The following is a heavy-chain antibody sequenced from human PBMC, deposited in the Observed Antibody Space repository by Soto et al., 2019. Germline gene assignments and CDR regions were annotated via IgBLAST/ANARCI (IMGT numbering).Heavy chain of an antibody. J-gene: IGHJ4*02. CDR2: INHSGST. CDR1: GGSFSGYY. D-gene: IGHD3-16*01. Sequence: QVQLQQWGAGLLKPSETLSLTCAVYGGSFSGYYWSWIPHPPGRGREWIGEINHSGSTNYNPSLKSRVTISVDTSKNQFSLKLSSVTAADTAVYYYARGLRRGMITFGGVFWGQGTLVTVSS. V-gene: IGHV4-34*01. CDR3: ARGLRRGMITFGGVF.